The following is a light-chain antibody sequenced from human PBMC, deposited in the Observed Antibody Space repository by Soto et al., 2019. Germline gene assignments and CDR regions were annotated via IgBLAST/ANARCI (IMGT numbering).Light chain of an antibody. CDR1: IRDIGGYNF. CDR2: DVS. V-gene: IGLV2-11*01. J-gene: IGLJ2*01. Sequence: QSVLTQPRSVSGSPGQSITISCSGTIRDIGGYNFISWYQQHPGTAPKIIIYDVSKRPSGVPDRFSGSTSGNTASLTISGLQPEDDAFYYCCSYAGSNTLVFGGGTQLTVL. CDR3: CSYAGSNTLV.